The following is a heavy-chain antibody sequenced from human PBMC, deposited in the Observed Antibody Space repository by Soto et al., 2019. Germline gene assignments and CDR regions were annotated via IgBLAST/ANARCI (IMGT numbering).Heavy chain of an antibody. V-gene: IGHV3-30*18. CDR1: GFTFSSYG. Sequence: GGSLRLSCEVSGFTFSSYGMHWVRQAPGKGLEWVAVISYDGSNKYYADSVKGRFTISRDNSKNTLYLQMNSLRAEDTAVYYCAKLITGTTIGTKKTYYYYYGMDVWGQGTTVTVSS. CDR3: AKLITGTTIGTKKTYYYYYGMDV. D-gene: IGHD1-7*01. J-gene: IGHJ6*02. CDR2: ISYDGSNK.